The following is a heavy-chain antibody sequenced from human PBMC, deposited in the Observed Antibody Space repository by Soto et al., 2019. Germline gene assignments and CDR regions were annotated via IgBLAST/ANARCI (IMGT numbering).Heavy chain of an antibody. CDR1: GFTFSSYA. D-gene: IGHD2-15*01. CDR2: ISGSGGST. CDR3: AKVEDIVVVVAVNFDY. Sequence: GGSLRLSCAASGFTFSSYAMSWVRQAPGKGLEWVSAISGSGGSTYYADSVKGRFTISRDNSKNTLYLQMNSLRAEDTAVYYCAKVEDIVVVVAVNFDYWGQGTLVTVFS. V-gene: IGHV3-23*01. J-gene: IGHJ4*02.